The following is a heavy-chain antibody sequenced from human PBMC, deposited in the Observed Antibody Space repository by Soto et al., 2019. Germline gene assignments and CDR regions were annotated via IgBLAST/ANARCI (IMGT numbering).Heavy chain of an antibody. J-gene: IGHJ3*02. Sequence: QLVESGGGLVHRGGSLTLSCAASGFIFSDQYLDWVRQAPGKGLEWVGRSRNKVSGYTTEYAAAVKDRFIISRDESKNALYLQMSGLKIEDTAMYHCVRGYSGQNHYAFDIWGPGTMVSVSS. CDR3: VRGYSGQNHYAFDI. V-gene: IGHV3-72*01. D-gene: IGHD1-26*01. CDR1: GFIFSDQY. CDR2: SRNKVSGYTT.